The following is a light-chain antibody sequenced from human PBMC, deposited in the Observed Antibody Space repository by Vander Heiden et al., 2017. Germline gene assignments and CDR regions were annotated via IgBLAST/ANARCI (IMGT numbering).Light chain of an antibody. Sequence: DIQMTQSPSSLSAFVGDRVTITCRASQSIGNFLIWYQQKLGKAPELLIYGASTLQSGVPSRFSGSGSGTDFTLTIGSLQPEDSATYFCQQGYATPLTFGHGTKVQI. CDR1: QSIGNF. V-gene: IGKV1-39*01. J-gene: IGKJ3*01. CDR3: QQGYATPLT. CDR2: GAS.